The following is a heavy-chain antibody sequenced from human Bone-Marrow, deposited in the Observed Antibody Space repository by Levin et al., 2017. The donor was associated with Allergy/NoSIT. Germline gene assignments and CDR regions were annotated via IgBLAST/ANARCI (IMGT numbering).Heavy chain of an antibody. CDR2: IKEDGSET. V-gene: IGHV3-7*03. D-gene: IGHD2-15*01. CDR3: ARGVLSAVDY. CDR1: GFTFSNYW. Sequence: GGSLRLSCAASGFTFSNYWMSWVRQAPGKGLEWVANIKEDGSETYYVDSVKGRFTISRDNAKNSLYLQMNSLRAEDTAVYYCARGVLSAVDYWGQGTLVTVSS. J-gene: IGHJ4*02.